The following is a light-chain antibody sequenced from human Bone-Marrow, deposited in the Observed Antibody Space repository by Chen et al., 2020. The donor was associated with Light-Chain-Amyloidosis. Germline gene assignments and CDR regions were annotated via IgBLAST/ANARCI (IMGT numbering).Light chain of an antibody. CDR1: ALPKRY. J-gene: IGLJ3*02. CDR2: EDS. CDR3: FSSDSSNRHRV. Sequence: SYELTQPPSVSVSPGQTPRITCSGDALPKRYAYWYQQKSGQAPVLVIYEDSKRPSGIPERFSGSSSETMATLTISGAQVEDVADYYCFSSDSSNRHRVFGGGTKLTVL. V-gene: IGLV3-10*01.